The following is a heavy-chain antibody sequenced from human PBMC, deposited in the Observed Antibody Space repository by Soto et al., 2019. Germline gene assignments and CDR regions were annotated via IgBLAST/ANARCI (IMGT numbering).Heavy chain of an antibody. CDR1: GFTFSSYA. CDR2: ISGSGGST. J-gene: IGHJ4*02. CDR3: AKDVSSNWNYLDY. Sequence: GGSLRLSCAASGFTFSSYAISWVRQAPGKGLEWVPAISGSGGSTYYADSVKGRFTISRDNSKNTLYLQMNSLRAEDTAVYYCAKDVSSNWNYLDYWGQGTLVTVSS. V-gene: IGHV3-23*01. D-gene: IGHD1-20*01.